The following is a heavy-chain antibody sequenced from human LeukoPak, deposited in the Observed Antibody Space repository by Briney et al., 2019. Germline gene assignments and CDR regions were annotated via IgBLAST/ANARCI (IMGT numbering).Heavy chain of an antibody. CDR2: IYSGGST. CDR1: GFTVSSNY. Sequence: GGSLRLSCADSGFTVSSNYMRWVRQAPGKGLEWVSVIYSGGSTHYADSVKGRFTISRDNSENTLYLQMNSLRAEDTAVYYCARGLVYYDSSGYLGDAFDIWGQGTMVTVSS. J-gene: IGHJ3*02. CDR3: ARGLVYYDSSGYLGDAFDI. V-gene: IGHV3-66*01. D-gene: IGHD3-22*01.